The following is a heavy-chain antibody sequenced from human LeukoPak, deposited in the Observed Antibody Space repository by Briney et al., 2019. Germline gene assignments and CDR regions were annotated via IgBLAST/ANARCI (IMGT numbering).Heavy chain of an antibody. J-gene: IGHJ4*02. CDR1: GGTFSNYV. CDR3: AREYSYGYIGY. V-gene: IGHV1-69*05. CDR2: IIPIFDTA. D-gene: IGHD5-18*01. Sequence: SVKVSCKASGGTFSNYVISWVRQAPGQGLEWMGGIIPIFDTADYAQKFQGRVTVTRDMSTSTVYMELSSLRSDDTAVYYCAREYSYGYIGYWGQGTLVTVSS.